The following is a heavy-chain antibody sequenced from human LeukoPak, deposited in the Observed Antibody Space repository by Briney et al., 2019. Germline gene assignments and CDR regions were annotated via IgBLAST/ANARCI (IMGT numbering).Heavy chain of an antibody. V-gene: IGHV4-4*07. J-gene: IGHJ4*02. CDR1: GDSISNYY. CDR3: ARDRRYLWFGE. D-gene: IGHD3-10*01. Sequence: SETLSLTCTVSGDSISNYYWSWIRQPAGKGLEWIGRIYTSGSTNYNPSLKSRVTMSVDTSKNQFSLKLSSVTAADTAVYYCARDRRYLWFGEWGQGTLVTVSS. CDR2: IYTSGST.